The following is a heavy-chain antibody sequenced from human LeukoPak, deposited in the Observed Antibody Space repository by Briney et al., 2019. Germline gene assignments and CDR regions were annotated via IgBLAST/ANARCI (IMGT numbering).Heavy chain of an antibody. CDR1: GGSFSGYY. CDR2: INHSGST. J-gene: IGHJ5*02. V-gene: IGHV4-34*01. D-gene: IGHD1-7*01. Sequence: PSETLSLTCAVYGGSFSGYYWSWIRQPPGKGLEWIGEINHSGSTNYNPSLKSRVTISVDTSKNQFSLKLSSVTAADTAVYYCARGPGNFSRWLDPWGQGTLVTVSS. CDR3: ARGPGNFSRWLDP.